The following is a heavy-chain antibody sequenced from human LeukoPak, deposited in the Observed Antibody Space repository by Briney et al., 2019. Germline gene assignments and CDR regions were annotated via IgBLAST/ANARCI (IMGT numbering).Heavy chain of an antibody. CDR3: ASPQWLAF. CDR1: GITFSSYE. J-gene: IGHJ4*02. CDR2: ISTSGSTI. V-gene: IGHV3-48*03. Sequence: SGGSLRLSCVVSGITFSSYEMNWVRQAPGKGLEWVSYISTSGSTIYYADSVKGRFTISRDNAMNSLYLQMNGLRAEDTAIYYCASPQWLAFWGQGTLVTVSS. D-gene: IGHD6-19*01.